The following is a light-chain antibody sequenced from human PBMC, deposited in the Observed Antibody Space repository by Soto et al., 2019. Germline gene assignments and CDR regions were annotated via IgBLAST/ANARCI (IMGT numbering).Light chain of an antibody. V-gene: IGKV1-5*03. J-gene: IGKJ1*01. CDR1: QSISSW. CDR3: QLYNSYWT. CDR2: KAS. Sequence: DIQMTQSPSTLSASVGDRVTITCRASQSISSWLAWYRQKPGKAPKLLIYKASSLESGVPSRFSGSGSGTEFTLTISSLQPDDFAPYFCQLYNSYWTFGQGSKVEIK.